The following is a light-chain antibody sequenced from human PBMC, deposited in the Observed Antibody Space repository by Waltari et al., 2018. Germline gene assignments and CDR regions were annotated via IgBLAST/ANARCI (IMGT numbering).Light chain of an antibody. V-gene: IGKV3-11*01. CDR2: DAS. CDR3: QQRSKRPS. Sequence: EIVLTQSPATLSLSPGERATLSCRASQSVSSYLAWYQQKPGQAPRLLIYDASNRATGIPAMFSGSGSGTDFTLIISSLEPEDSAIYYCQQRSKRPSFGQGTKVEIK. CDR1: QSVSSY. J-gene: IGKJ1*01.